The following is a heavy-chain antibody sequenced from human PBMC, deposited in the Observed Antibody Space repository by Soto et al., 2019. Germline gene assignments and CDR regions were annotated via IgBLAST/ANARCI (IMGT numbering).Heavy chain of an antibody. V-gene: IGHV4-34*01. Sequence: SETLSLTCAVYGGSFSGYYWSRIRQPPGKGLEWIGEINHSGSTNYNPSLKSRVTISVDTSKNQFSLKLTSVTAADTAVYYCVRLCCSSTGCSRGGWFGPWGQGALVTVSS. CDR2: INHSGST. J-gene: IGHJ5*02. CDR1: GGSFSGYY. D-gene: IGHD2-2*01. CDR3: VRLCCSSTGCSRGGWFGP.